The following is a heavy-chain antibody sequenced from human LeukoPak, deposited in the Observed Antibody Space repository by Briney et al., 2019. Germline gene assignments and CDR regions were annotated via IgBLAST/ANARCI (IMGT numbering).Heavy chain of an antibody. J-gene: IGHJ6*03. Sequence: SQTLSLTCAISGDSVSTNFAAWNWLRQSPSRGLEWLGRTYYRSKWYNDYAVSVKSRITINPDTSKNQFSLQLNSVTPEDTAVYYCARAAGDIVVVPAAQQGYYYYYYMDVWGKGTTVTVSS. CDR1: GDSVSTNFAA. V-gene: IGHV6-1*01. D-gene: IGHD2-2*01. CDR2: TYYRSKWYN. CDR3: ARAAGDIVVVPAAQQGYYYYYYMDV.